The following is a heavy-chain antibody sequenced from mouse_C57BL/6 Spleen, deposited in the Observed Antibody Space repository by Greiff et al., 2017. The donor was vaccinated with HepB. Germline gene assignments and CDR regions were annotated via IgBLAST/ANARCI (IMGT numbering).Heavy chain of an antibody. V-gene: IGHV7-3*01. J-gene: IGHJ2*01. CDR1: GFTFTDYY. D-gene: IGHD1-1*01. CDR2: IRNKANGYTT. CDR3: ARSPPYYYGSSCLDY. Sequence: EVMLVESGGGLVQPGGSLSLSCAASGFTFTDYYMSWVRQPPGKALEWLGFIRNKANGYTTEYSASVKGRFTISRDNSQSIRYLQMNALRAEDSATYYCARSPPYYYGSSCLDYWGQGTTLTVSS.